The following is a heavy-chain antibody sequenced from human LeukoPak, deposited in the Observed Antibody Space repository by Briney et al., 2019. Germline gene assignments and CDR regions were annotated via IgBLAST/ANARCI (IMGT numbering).Heavy chain of an antibody. CDR2: ISSSGSTI. V-gene: IGHV3-48*03. Sequence: GGSLRLSCAASGFTFSSYEMNWVRQAPGKGLEWVSYISSSGSTIYYADSVKGRFTISRDNAKNSLYLQMTSLRAEDTAVYYCARARQDSSGYYYVILYYYYYMDVWGKGTTVTISS. D-gene: IGHD3-22*01. J-gene: IGHJ6*03. CDR1: GFTFSSYE. CDR3: ARARQDSSGYYYVILYYYYYMDV.